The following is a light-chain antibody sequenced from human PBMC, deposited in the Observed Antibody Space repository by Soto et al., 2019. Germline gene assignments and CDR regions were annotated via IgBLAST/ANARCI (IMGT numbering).Light chain of an antibody. CDR1: QSISSNY. Sequence: EAVLTQSPGTLSLSPGERATLSCRASQSISSNYLAWYQQKPGQALRLLIYAASSRATGIPDRFSGSGSGTEFTLTISSLQSEDFGVYYCQQYNDWFSITFGQGTRLEI. V-gene: IGKV3-20*01. CDR3: QQYNDWFSIT. J-gene: IGKJ5*01. CDR2: AAS.